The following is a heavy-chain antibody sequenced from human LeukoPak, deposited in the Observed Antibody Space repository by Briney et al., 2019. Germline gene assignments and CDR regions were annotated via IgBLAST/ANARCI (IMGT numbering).Heavy chain of an antibody. CDR1: GYTFTGYY. D-gene: IGHD3-22*01. J-gene: IGHJ4*02. Sequence: ASVKVSCKASGYTFTGYYMHWVRRAPGQGLEWMGRINPNSGGTNYAQKFQGRVTMTRDTSISTAYMELSRLRSDDTAVYYCARGSSYYYDSSGYYNFDYWGQGTLVTVSS. V-gene: IGHV1-2*06. CDR2: INPNSGGT. CDR3: ARGSSYYYDSSGYYNFDY.